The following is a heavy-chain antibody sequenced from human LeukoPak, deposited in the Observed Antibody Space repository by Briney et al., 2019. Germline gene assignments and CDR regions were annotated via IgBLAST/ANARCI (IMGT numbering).Heavy chain of an antibody. J-gene: IGHJ6*03. CDR2: IYFSGIT. V-gene: IGHV4-61*08. Sequence: PSETLSLTCTVSGGSISSGGYYWSWIRQPPGKGLEWIGRIYFSGITNYNPSLKSRVTISVDTSKTQFSLKLSSVTAEDTAVYYCARELTTRFMDVWGTGTTVTVSS. CDR3: ARELTTRFMDV. CDR1: GGSISSGGYY. D-gene: IGHD3-22*01.